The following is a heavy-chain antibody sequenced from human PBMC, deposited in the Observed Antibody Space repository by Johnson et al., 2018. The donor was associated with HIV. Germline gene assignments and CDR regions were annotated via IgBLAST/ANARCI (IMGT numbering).Heavy chain of an antibody. J-gene: IGHJ3*02. CDR3: AKSSSATYYGDAFDM. CDR1: GFTFSSYG. Sequence: QVQLVESGGGVVQPGRSLRLSCAASGFTFSSYGIHWVRQAPGKGLEWVAFISYDGSNKYYADFVKGRFTISRDNSKKTLSLQMNSLRPEDTAVYYCAKSSSATYYGDAFDMWGQGTMVTVSS. CDR2: ISYDGSNK. D-gene: IGHD3-10*01. V-gene: IGHV3-30*18.